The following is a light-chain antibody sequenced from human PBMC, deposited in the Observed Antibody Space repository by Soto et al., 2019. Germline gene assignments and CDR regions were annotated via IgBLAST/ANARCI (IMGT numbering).Light chain of an antibody. CDR3: QKSSNWPPTWT. CDR2: DAS. V-gene: IGKV3-11*01. CDR1: QSVSSY. J-gene: IGKJ1*01. Sequence: EIVLTQSPATLSLSPGERATLSCRASQSVSSYLAWYQQKPGQAPRLLIYDASNRATGIPARFSGSGSGTDFTLTISSLEPEDFAVYYCQKSSNWPPTWTFGQGTKVDIK.